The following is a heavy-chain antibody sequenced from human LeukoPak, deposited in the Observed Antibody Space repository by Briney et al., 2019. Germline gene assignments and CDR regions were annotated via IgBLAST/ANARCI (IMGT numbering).Heavy chain of an antibody. Sequence: PSETLSLTCNVFGGFVSTYYWSWIRQSPGKGLEWIGYKYYSGNTNYSPSLQSRVTISVDTSTNQVFLQLTSVTAADTAVYYCARGEGGYYSHWHFDLWGRGILVSVSS. D-gene: IGHD2-15*01. CDR3: ARGEGGYYSHWHFDL. CDR1: GGFVSTYY. CDR2: KYYSGNT. V-gene: IGHV4-59*02. J-gene: IGHJ2*01.